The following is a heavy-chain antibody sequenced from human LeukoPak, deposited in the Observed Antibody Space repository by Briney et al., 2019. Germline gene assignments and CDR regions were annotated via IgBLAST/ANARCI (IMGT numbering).Heavy chain of an antibody. V-gene: IGHV3-21*01. CDR1: GFTFSSYS. CDR3: AREALDGENAFDI. J-gene: IGHJ3*02. D-gene: IGHD3-10*01. Sequence: GESLKISCAASGFTFSSYSMNWVRQAPGKGLEWVSSISSSSSYIYYADSVKGQFTISRDNAKNSLYLQMNSLRAEDTAVYYCAREALDGENAFDIWGQGTMVTVSS. CDR2: ISSSSSYI.